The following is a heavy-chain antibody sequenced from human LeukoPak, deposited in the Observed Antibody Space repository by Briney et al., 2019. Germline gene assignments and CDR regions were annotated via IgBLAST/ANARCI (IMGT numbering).Heavy chain of an antibody. V-gene: IGHV3-48*03. Sequence: PGGSLRLSCAASGFTFSSYEMNWVRQAPGKGLEWVSYISSSGSTIYYADSVKGRFTISRDNAKNSLYLQMNSLRAEDTAVYYCAEMGDLNYFDYWGQGTLVTVSS. D-gene: IGHD3-16*01. CDR3: AEMGDLNYFDY. CDR1: GFTFSSYE. J-gene: IGHJ4*02. CDR2: ISSSGSTI.